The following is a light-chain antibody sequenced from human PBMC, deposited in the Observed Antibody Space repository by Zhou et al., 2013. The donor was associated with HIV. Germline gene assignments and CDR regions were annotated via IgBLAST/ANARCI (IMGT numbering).Light chain of an antibody. Sequence: DIQMTQSPSTLSAFVGDRVTITCRASQSISSWLAWYHQKPGKAPKLLIYKASSLESGVPSRFSGSGSGTEFTLTISSLQPEDFATYYCLQHNSYPPTFGQGTKVEIK. J-gene: IGKJ1*01. CDR2: KAS. CDR1: QSISSW. V-gene: IGKV1-5*03. CDR3: LQHNSYPPT.